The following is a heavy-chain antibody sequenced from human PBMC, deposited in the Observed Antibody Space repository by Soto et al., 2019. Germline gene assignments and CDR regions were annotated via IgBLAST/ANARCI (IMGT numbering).Heavy chain of an antibody. Sequence: GGSLRLSCAASGFTFSSYWMHWVRQAPGKGLVWVSRIKGDGIRTNYADSVKGRFTISRDNAKDTLYLQMNGLRVEDTAVYYCARYYNGPGDYWGQGTLVTVSS. CDR2: IKGDGIRT. V-gene: IGHV3-74*01. J-gene: IGHJ4*02. D-gene: IGHD2-8*01. CDR1: GFTFSSYW. CDR3: ARYYNGPGDY.